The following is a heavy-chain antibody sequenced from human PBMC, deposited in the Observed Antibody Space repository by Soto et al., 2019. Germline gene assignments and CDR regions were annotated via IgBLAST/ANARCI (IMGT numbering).Heavy chain of an antibody. V-gene: IGHV4-39*01. CDR2: VYYIGDT. J-gene: IGHJ4*01. CDR3: ARRDWKVRGYCFDY. D-gene: IGHD1-1*01. Sequence: PAEPLARTCSVSGYSISNTGYYWGWLRQAPGKGLEYVASVYYIGDTYFNPSLKNRVRISVYTSKNQFSLQLTSVSATDTAVYFYARRDWKVRGYCFDYLGHGIQVTFS. CDR1: GYSISNTGYY.